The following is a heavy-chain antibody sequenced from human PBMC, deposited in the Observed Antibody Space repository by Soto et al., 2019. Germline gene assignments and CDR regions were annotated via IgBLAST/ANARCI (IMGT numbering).Heavy chain of an antibody. V-gene: IGHV3-72*01. CDR3: ARATTVTDY. CDR1: GFTFSDHY. J-gene: IGHJ4*02. D-gene: IGHD4-17*01. Sequence: GGCLRLSCAASGFTFSDHYMDWVRQAPGKGLEWVGRTRNKANSHTTEYAASVKGRFTISRDDSKNSLYLQMNSLKVEDTAVYYCARATTVTDYWGQGALVTVSS. CDR2: TRNKANSHTT.